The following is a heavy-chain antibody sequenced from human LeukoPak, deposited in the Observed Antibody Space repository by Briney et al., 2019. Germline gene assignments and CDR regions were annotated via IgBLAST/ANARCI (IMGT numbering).Heavy chain of an antibody. Sequence: PSETLSLTCTVSGGSISGNYYWSWIRQPAGNGLEWIGRIYARGSTNYNPSLKSRVTISVDTSKSQFSLKLSSVSAADTAVYFCARDSHAYFDAFDIWGQGTMVTVSS. V-gene: IGHV4-61*02. D-gene: IGHD2/OR15-2a*01. J-gene: IGHJ3*02. CDR1: GGSISGNYY. CDR2: IYARGST. CDR3: ARDSHAYFDAFDI.